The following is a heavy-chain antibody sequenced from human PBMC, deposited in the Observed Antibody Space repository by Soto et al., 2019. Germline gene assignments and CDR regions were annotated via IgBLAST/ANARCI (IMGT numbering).Heavy chain of an antibody. Sequence: ASVKVSCKASGYTFTSYGISWVRQAPGQGLEWMGCINPSSDATDYSQKFRGLVTMARDTSIGTASMELSRLRSDDNAVYYCVRGLRWRDLDYWGQGTPVTVSS. CDR3: VRGLRWRDLDY. D-gene: IGHD2-15*01. J-gene: IGHJ4*02. CDR2: INPSSDAT. V-gene: IGHV1-2*02. CDR1: GYTFTSYG.